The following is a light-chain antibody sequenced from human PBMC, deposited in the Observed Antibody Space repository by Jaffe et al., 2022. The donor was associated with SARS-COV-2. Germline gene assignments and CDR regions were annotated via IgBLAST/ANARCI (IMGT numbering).Light chain of an antibody. V-gene: IGKV2-28*01. CDR2: LGS. J-gene: IGKJ4*01. CDR3: MQALQKIF. CDR1: QSLLHSNGYNY. Sequence: DIVMTQSPLSLPVTPGEPASISCRSSQSLLHSNGYNYLDWYLQKPGQSPQLLIYLGSNRASGVPDRFSGSGSGTDFTLKISRVEAEDVGVYYCMQALQKIFFGGGTKVEIK.